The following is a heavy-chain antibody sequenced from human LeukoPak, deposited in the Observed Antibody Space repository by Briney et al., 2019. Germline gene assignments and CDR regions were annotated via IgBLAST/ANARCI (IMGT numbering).Heavy chain of an antibody. D-gene: IGHD2-21*01. Sequence: GGTLRLSCAASGFTFSNAWMSWVREAPGKGLEWVGRIKSKTDGGTTDYAAPVKGRFTISRDDSKNTLYLQMNSLKTEDTAVYYCTTEVMRDYFDYWGQGTLVTVSS. CDR2: IKSKTDGGTT. CDR3: TTEVMRDYFDY. CDR1: GFTFSNAW. V-gene: IGHV3-15*01. J-gene: IGHJ4*02.